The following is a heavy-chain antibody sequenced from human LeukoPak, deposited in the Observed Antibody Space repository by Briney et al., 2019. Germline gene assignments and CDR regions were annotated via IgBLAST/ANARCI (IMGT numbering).Heavy chain of an antibody. V-gene: IGHV1-18*01. CDR1: GYTFTRSY. CDR2: ISAYNGNT. J-gene: IGHJ4*02. D-gene: IGHD1-14*01. CDR3: ARELNRDYYFDY. Sequence: ASVKVSCKACGYTFTRSYVSWVRQAPGQGLEWMGWISAYNGNTNYAQKLQGRVTMTTDTSTSTAYMELRSLRSDDTAVYYCARELNRDYYFDYWGQGTLVTVSS.